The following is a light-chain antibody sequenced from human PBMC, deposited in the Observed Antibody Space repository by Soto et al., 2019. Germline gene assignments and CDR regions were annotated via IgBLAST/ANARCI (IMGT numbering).Light chain of an antibody. J-gene: IGKJ1*01. CDR2: DAS. CDR3: QQYNTYPWT. Sequence: DLKMTQSDCNRSASVRNAVPVSCRASESISAWLAWYQQKPGRAPKVLIFDASSLESGAPSRFSGSGSVTEYTLTISSLQPDDFATYYCQQYNTYPWTFGQGTKVDIK. V-gene: IGKV1-5*01. CDR1: ESISAW.